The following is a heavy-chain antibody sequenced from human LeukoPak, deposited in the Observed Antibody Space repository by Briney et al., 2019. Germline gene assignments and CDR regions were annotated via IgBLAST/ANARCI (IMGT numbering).Heavy chain of an antibody. Sequence: SETLSLTCAVYGGSFSGYYWSWIRQPPGKGLEWIGEINHSGSTNYNLSLKSRVTISVDTSKNQFSLKLSSVTAADTAVYYCARRGSYALYYYYSMDVCGKGTTVTVSS. CDR1: GGSFSGYY. CDR2: INHSGST. J-gene: IGHJ6*03. V-gene: IGHV4-34*01. CDR3: ARRGSYALYYYYSMDV. D-gene: IGHD5-18*01.